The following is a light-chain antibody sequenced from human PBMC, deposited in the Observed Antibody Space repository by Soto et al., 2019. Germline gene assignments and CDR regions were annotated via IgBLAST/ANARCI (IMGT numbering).Light chain of an antibody. CDR2: AAS. CDR1: QTISND. CDR3: QQSYSTPPYT. Sequence: DIPMTQSPSSLSASVGDRVTITCRASQTISNDLYWYQQKPGKAPKLLIYAASSLQGGVPSRFSGSGSGTDFTLTISSLQPEDFATYYXQQSYSTPPYTFGQGTRLEIK. V-gene: IGKV1-39*01. J-gene: IGKJ2*01.